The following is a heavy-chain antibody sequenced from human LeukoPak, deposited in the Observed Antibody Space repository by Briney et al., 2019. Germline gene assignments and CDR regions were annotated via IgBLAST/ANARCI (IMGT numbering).Heavy chain of an antibody. Sequence: PSETLSLTCTVSGGSISRYYWSWIRQPPGKGLEWIGYIYYSGSTNYNPSLKSRVTISVDTSKNQFSLKLSSVTAADTAVYYCARHSSSGWYVDWFDPWGQGTLVTVSS. CDR1: GGSISRYY. J-gene: IGHJ5*02. CDR3: ARHSSSGWYVDWFDP. CDR2: IYYSGST. D-gene: IGHD6-19*01. V-gene: IGHV4-59*08.